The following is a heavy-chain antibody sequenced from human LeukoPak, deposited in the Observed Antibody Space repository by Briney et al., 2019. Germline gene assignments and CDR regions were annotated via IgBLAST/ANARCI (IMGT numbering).Heavy chain of an antibody. CDR1: AFTFSSYG. J-gene: IGHJ4*02. CDR3: ARDPHDSKSSSWFLVFEY. D-gene: IGHD6-13*01. Sequence: PGGTLRLSCAASAFTFSSYGMSWVRQAPGKGLEWVSAISGDGRDIFYADAVKGRFTISRDNSKNTLYLQMNSLRAEDTAVYYCARDPHDSKSSSWFLVFEYWGQGTLVTVSS. V-gene: IGHV3-23*01. CDR2: ISGDGRDI.